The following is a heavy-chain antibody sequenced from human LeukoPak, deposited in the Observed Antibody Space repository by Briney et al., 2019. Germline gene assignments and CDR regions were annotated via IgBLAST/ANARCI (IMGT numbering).Heavy chain of an antibody. CDR2: IYYSGST. CDR1: GGSFSGYY. D-gene: IGHD3-10*01. J-gene: IGHJ3*02. V-gene: IGHV4-59*08. Sequence: PSETLSLTCAVYGGSFSGYYWSWIRQPPGKGLEWIGYIYYSGSTNYNPSLKSRVTISVDTSKNQFSLKLSSVTAADTAVYYCARGVLLWFGEHDAFDIWGQGTMVTVSS. CDR3: ARGVLLWFGEHDAFDI.